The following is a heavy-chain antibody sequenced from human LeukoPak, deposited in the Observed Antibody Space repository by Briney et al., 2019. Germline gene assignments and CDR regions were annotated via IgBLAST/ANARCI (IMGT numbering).Heavy chain of an antibody. V-gene: IGHV1-69*04. CDR2: ITPILGIA. J-gene: IGHJ4*02. D-gene: IGHD3-22*01. CDR3: ARGDSSGYYYTPLPFDY. Sequence: GASVKVSCKASGGTFSSYAISWVRQAPGQGLEWMGRITPILGIANYAQKFQGRVTITAGKSTSTAYMELSSLRSEDTAVYYCARGDSSGYYYTPLPFDYWGQGTLVTVSS. CDR1: GGTFSSYA.